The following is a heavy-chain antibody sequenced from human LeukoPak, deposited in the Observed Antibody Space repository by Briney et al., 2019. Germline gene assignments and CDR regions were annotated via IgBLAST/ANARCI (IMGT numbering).Heavy chain of an antibody. CDR1: GGSISSSSYY. V-gene: IGHV4-39*07. CDR3: ARRGIYKNWFDP. CDR2: FYYSRNT. D-gene: IGHD5-12*01. J-gene: IGHJ5*02. Sequence: PSETLSLACTVSGGSISSSSYYWGWIRQPPGEGLEWIANFYYSRNTYYNPSLKSRVTISVDTSKNQFSLKLSSVTAADTAVYYCARRGIYKNWFDPWGQGTLVTVSS.